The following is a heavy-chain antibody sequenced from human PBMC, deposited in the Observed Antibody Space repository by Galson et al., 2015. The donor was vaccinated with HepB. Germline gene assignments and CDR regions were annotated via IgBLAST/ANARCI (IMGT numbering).Heavy chain of an antibody. CDR2: ISSSGSTI. Sequence: SLRLSCAASGFTFSDYYMSWIRQAPGKGLEWVSYISSSGSTIYYADSVKGRFTISRDNSKNTLYLQTNSLRAEDTAVYYCARDEGPRALDVWGQGNPGHRLL. CDR3: ARDEGPRALDV. J-gene: IGHJ6*02. V-gene: IGHV3-11*04. D-gene: IGHD2-21*01. CDR1: GFTFSDYY.